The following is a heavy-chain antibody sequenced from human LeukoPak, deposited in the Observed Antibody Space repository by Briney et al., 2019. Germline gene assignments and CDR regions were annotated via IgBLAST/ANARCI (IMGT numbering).Heavy chain of an antibody. J-gene: IGHJ4*02. CDR1: GYTFTSYG. CDR2: ISAYNGNT. V-gene: IGHV1-18*01. D-gene: IGHD6-19*01. Sequence: VASVKVSCKASGYTFTSYGISWVRQAPGQGLEWMGWISAYNGNTNYAQKLQGRVTMTTDTSTSTAYMELRSLRSDDTAVYYCARAIAVADEYYFDYWGQGTLVTVSS. CDR3: ARAIAVADEYYFDY.